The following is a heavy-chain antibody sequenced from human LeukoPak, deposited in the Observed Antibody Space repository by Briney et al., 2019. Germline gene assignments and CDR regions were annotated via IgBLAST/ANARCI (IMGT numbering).Heavy chain of an antibody. V-gene: IGHV4-39*07. D-gene: IGHD4-17*01. CDR2: IYYSGST. CDR3: ARQRTIYGDYGYDAFDI. J-gene: IGHJ3*02. CDR1: GVSISSSSYF. Sequence: SETLSLTCTVSGVSISSSSYFWGWLRQPPGKGLEWIGSIYYSGSTYYNPSLKSRFTLSVDTSKNPFSLKLSSVTAADTAVYYCARQRTIYGDYGYDAFDIWGQGTMVTVSS.